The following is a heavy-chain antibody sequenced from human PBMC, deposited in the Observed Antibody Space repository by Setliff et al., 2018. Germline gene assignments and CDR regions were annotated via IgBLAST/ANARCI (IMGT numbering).Heavy chain of an antibody. J-gene: IGHJ4*02. V-gene: IGHV4-38-2*01. CDR2: IYYSGNT. CDR1: VYSISRDCH. D-gene: IGHD6-19*01. Sequence: SETLSLTCAVSVYSISRDCHWGWIRQPPGKGLEWIGSIYYSGNTCCNASLKGRVTISGDTSKNQFSLKLTAVTAADTAIYYCARHRAVAGAYYFDFWGQGTLVTVSS. CDR3: ARHRAVAGAYYFDF.